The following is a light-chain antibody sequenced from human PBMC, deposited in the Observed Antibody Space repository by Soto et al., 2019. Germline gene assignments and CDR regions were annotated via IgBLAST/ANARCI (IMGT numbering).Light chain of an antibody. J-gene: IGLJ1*01. CDR3: QVWDSSSEHPYV. CDR1: NNGSKS. CDR2: YDS. V-gene: IGLV3-21*04. Sequence: SYELTQPHSVSVAPGKTARITCGGNNNGSKSVHWYQQKPGQAPVLVIYYDSDRPSGIPERFSGSNSGNTATLTISRVEAGYEADYYCQVWDSSSEHPYVFGTGTKVTV.